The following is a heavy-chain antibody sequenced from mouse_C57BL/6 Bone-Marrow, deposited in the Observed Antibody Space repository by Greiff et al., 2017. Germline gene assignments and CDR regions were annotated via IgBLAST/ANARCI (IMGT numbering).Heavy chain of an antibody. CDR2: ISDGGSYT. Sequence: EVQVVESGGGLVKPGGSLKLSCAASGFTFSSYAMSWVRQTPEKRLEWVATISDGGSYTYYPDNVKGRFTISRDNAKNNLYLQMSHLKSEDTAMYYWAREGHDYDWYFDVWGTGTTVTVSS. CDR3: AREGHDYDWYFDV. CDR1: GFTFSSYA. J-gene: IGHJ1*03. D-gene: IGHD2-4*01. V-gene: IGHV5-4*01.